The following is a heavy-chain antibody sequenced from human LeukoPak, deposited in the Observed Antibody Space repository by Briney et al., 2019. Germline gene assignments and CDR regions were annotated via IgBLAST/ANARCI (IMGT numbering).Heavy chain of an antibody. D-gene: IGHD6-13*01. V-gene: IGHV4-30-2*01. CDR3: ARSSPKLKYPIDY. Sequence: SETLSLTCTVSNDSITSGSYYWSWIRQPPGKGLEWIGYIYHSGSTYYNPSLKSRVTISLDRSKNQFSLKLSSVTAADTAVYYCARSSPKLKYPIDYWGQGTLVTVSP. CDR1: NDSITSGSYY. CDR2: IYHSGST. J-gene: IGHJ4*02.